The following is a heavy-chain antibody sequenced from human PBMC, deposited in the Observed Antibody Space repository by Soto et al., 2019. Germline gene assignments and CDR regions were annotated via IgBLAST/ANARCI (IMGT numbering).Heavy chain of an antibody. J-gene: IGHJ4*02. D-gene: IGHD2-15*01. CDR3: ARALGVVTDDY. V-gene: IGHV1-3*01. Sequence: QVQLVQSGAEVKKPGASVKVSCKASGYTFTSYAMHWVRQAPGQRLEWMGWINAGNGNTKYSQKFHGRVTITRDTSASTAYMELSSLRSEDTAVYYCARALGVVTDDYWGQGTLVTVSS. CDR2: INAGNGNT. CDR1: GYTFTSYA.